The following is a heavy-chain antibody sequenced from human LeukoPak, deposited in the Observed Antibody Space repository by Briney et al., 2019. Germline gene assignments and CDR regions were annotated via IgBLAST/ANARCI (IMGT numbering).Heavy chain of an antibody. CDR1: GFTFSSYA. CDR2: ISGSGGST. CDR3: AKGSDSGWYQDY. Sequence: GGSLRLSCAASGFTFSSYAMSWVRQAPGKGLEWVSAISGSGGSTYYADSVKGRFTISRDNAKSSLYLQMNSLRAEDTAFYYCAKGSDSGWYQDYWGQGTLVTVST. V-gene: IGHV3-23*01. J-gene: IGHJ4*02. D-gene: IGHD6-19*01.